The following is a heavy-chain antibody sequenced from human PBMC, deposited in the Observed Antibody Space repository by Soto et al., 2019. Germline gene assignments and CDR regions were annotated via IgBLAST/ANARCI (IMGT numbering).Heavy chain of an antibody. CDR3: AKDYRIAVAGDY. Sequence: EVQLLESGGGLVQPGGSLRLSCAASGFTFSSYAMSWVRQAPGKGLEWVSAISGSGGSTYYADSVKGRFTISRDNSKNTLYLQMNSLTAEDTAVYYCAKDYRIAVAGDYWGQGTLVTVSS. CDR2: ISGSGGST. CDR1: GFTFSSYA. V-gene: IGHV3-23*01. J-gene: IGHJ4*02. D-gene: IGHD6-19*01.